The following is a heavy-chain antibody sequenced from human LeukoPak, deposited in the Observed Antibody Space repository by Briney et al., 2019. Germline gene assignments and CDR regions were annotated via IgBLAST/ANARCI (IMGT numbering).Heavy chain of an antibody. CDR1: GFTFSSYW. D-gene: IGHD1-26*01. V-gene: IGHV3-74*01. CDR2: INAAGSST. CDR3: AKRHLPVETTGRDDY. J-gene: IGHJ4*02. Sequence: GGSLRLSCLSSGFTFSSYWMHWVRQAPGKGLVWVSRINAAGSSTNYADFVKGRFTISRDNAKSTLYLQMNSLRAEDTAVYYCAKRHLPVETTGRDDYWGQGTLVTVSS.